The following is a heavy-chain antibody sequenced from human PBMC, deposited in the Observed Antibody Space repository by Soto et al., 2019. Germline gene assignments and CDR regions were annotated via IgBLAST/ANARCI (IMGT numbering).Heavy chain of an antibody. CDR1: GFTFSNAW. V-gene: IGHV3-15*07. J-gene: IGHJ4*02. Sequence: GGSLRLSCAASGFTFSNAWMNWVRQAPGKGLEWVGRIKSKTDGGTTDYAAPVKGRFTISRDDSKNTLYRQMNSLKTEDTAVYYCTTVKEVLWYYDSSGSTARSFDYWGQGTLVTVSS. CDR2: IKSKTDGGTT. D-gene: IGHD3-22*01. CDR3: TTVKEVLWYYDSSGSTARSFDY.